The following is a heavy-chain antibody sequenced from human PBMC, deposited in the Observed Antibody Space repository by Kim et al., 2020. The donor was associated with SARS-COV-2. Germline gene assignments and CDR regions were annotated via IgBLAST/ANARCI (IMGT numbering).Heavy chain of an antibody. CDR1: GFTFSSYG. Sequence: GGSLRLSCAASGFTFSSYGMHWVRQAPGKGLEWVAVISYDGSNKYYADSVKGRFTISRDNSKNTLYLQMNSLRAEDTAVYYCAKSSEGHWFDPWGQGTLVTVSS. J-gene: IGHJ5*02. CDR3: AKSSEGHWFDP. V-gene: IGHV3-30*18. CDR2: ISYDGSNK. D-gene: IGHD3-10*01.